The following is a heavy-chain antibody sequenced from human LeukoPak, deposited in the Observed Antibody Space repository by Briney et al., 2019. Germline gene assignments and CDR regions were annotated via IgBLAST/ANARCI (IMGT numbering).Heavy chain of an antibody. CDR3: ARAPGIAAAGTYFDC. J-gene: IGHJ4*02. CDR1: GGSLRRYY. V-gene: IGHV4-59*01. CDR2: IYYSGSA. D-gene: IGHD6-13*01. Sequence: SETLSLTCTVSGGSLRRYYWRWIRQPPGKGLEWIGYIYYSGSAKYNPSLKSRVTISVDTSKNQFSLKLSSVTAGDTAVYYCARAPGIAAAGTYFDCWGQGTLVTVSS.